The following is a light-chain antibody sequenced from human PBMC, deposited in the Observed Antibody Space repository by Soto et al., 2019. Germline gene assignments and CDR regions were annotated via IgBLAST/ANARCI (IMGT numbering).Light chain of an antibody. V-gene: IGKV1-5*01. Sequence: DIQMTQSNSTLSASVGDRVTITCRASQTISSSLAWYQFKPGKAPKLLIYDASTLERGVPSRFSGTGSGTEFTLTISRLQPDDFITYYSPVYNVYSLTFGGGTKVDIK. CDR2: DAS. CDR1: QTISSS. CDR3: PVYNVYSLT. J-gene: IGKJ4*01.